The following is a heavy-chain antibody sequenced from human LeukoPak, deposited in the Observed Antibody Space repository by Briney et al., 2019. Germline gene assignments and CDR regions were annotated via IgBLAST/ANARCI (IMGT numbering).Heavy chain of an antibody. Sequence: PGGSLRLSCAASGFTFSDYGMHWVRQAPGKGLEWVAVISYDGSNKYYADSVKGRFTISRDNSNNTLYLQMNSLRAEDTAVYYCAKDLGYCSGGSCYEIGHWGQGTLVTVSS. CDR2: ISYDGSNK. J-gene: IGHJ5*02. V-gene: IGHV3-30*18. CDR1: GFTFSDYG. D-gene: IGHD2-15*01. CDR3: AKDLGYCSGGSCYEIGH.